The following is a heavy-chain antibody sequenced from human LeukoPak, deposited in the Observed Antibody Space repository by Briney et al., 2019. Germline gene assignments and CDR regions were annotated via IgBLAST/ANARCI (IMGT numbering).Heavy chain of an antibody. V-gene: IGHV4-34*01. CDR1: GGSFSGYY. CDR2: INHSGST. CDR3: ARGYSGGYLY. D-gene: IGHD1-26*01. J-gene: IGHJ4*02. Sequence: PSETLSLTCAVYGGSFSGYYWSWIRQPPGKGLEWIGEINHSGSTNYNPSLKSRVTISVDTSKNQFSLKLSSVTAADTAVYYCARGYSGGYLYWGQGTLVTVSS.